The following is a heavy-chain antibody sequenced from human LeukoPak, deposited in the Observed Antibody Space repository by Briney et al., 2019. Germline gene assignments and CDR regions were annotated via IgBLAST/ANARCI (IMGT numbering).Heavy chain of an antibody. CDR1: GYTFTNYY. V-gene: IGHV1-46*01. J-gene: IGHJ5*02. CDR2: INPSSGST. CDR3: ARVVPRYYDTSGANWFDP. D-gene: IGHD3-22*01. Sequence: ASVKVSCKASGYTFTNYYMHWVRQAPGQGLEWMGIINPSSGSTSYAQKFQGRVTMTRDTSTSTVYLELSRLRSEDTAVYFCARVVPRYYDTSGANWFDPWGQGTLVTASS.